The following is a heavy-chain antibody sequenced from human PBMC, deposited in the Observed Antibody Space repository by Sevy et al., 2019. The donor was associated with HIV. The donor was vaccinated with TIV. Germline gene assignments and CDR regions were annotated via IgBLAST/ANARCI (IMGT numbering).Heavy chain of an antibody. CDR3: SMEDGYNYFDY. V-gene: IGHV3-15*07. CDR1: GFTLNKAW. Sequence: GGSLRLSCAASGFTLNKAWMNWVRQAPGKGLEWVGRIKSETDGGTTDYAEPVKGRFSISRNDSKNTLYLQMNSLKIEGTAVYYCSMEDGYNYFDYWGQGPLVTVSS. J-gene: IGHJ4*02. D-gene: IGHD5-12*01. CDR2: IKSETDGGTT.